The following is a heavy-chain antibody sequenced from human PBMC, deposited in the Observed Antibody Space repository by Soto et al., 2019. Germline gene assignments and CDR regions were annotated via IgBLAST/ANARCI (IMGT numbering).Heavy chain of an antibody. D-gene: IGHD1-26*01. CDR2: MNPNSGTT. V-gene: IGHV1-8*01. Sequence: QVQLVQAGAAVMKPGASVKVSCKASGYTFTTYDINWMRQATGQGLAWVGWMNPNSGTTGFAQKFQGRVSMTRDTSMNTAYMELSRLTYEDTAVYYCARHKWETGDFDYWGQGTLVTVSS. CDR1: GYTFTTYD. J-gene: IGHJ4*02. CDR3: ARHKWETGDFDY.